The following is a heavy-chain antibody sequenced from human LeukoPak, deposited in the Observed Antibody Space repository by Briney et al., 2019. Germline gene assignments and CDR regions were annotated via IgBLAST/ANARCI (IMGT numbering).Heavy chain of an antibody. Sequence: SETLSLTCTVSGGSMSPYHWGWIRQPPGKGLEWTGYIYYSGSTNYNPSLNSRVTISVDTSKNQFSLRLSSVTAADTAIYYCARAVSGRFGYWGQGTLVTVSS. CDR1: GGSMSPYH. V-gene: IGHV4-59*08. J-gene: IGHJ4*02. CDR2: IYYSGST. D-gene: IGHD6-19*01. CDR3: ARAVSGRFGY.